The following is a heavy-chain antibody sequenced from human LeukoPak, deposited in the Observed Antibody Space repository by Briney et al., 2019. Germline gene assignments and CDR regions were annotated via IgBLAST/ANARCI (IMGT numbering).Heavy chain of an antibody. Sequence: ASVKVSCKASGYTFTSYGISWVRQAPGQGLEWMGWISAYNGNTNYAQKLQGRVTMTTDTSTSTVYMELSSLRSEDTAVYYCARAGGGSLQGNYGSGSYYNYWGQGTLVTVSS. CDR1: GYTFTSYG. V-gene: IGHV1-18*01. D-gene: IGHD3-10*01. CDR2: ISAYNGNT. CDR3: ARAGGGSLQGNYGSGSYYNY. J-gene: IGHJ4*02.